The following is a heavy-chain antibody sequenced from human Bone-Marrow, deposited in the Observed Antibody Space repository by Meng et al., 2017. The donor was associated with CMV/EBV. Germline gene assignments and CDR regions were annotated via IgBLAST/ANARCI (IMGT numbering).Heavy chain of an antibody. D-gene: IGHD6-19*01. J-gene: IGHJ4*02. V-gene: IGHV1-18*01. CDR3: ARDSVGVAGTSDFDY. CDR1: GYTFTSYG. CDR2: ISAYNGNT. Sequence: SGYTFTSYGISWVRQAPGQGLEWMGWISAYNGNTNYAQKLQGRVTMTTDTSTSTAYMELRSLRSDDTAVYYCARDSVGVAGTSDFDYWGQGTLVTVSS.